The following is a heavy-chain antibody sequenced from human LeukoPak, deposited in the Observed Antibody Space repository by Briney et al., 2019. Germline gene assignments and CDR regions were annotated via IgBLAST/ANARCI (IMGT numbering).Heavy chain of an antibody. Sequence: TTSETLSLTCTVSGGSISSSSYYWGWIRQPPGKGLEWIGSIYYSGSTYYNPSLKSRVTISVDTSKNQFSLKLSSVTAADTAVYYCARLTDGQWLGYYFDYWGRGTLVTVSS. CDR3: ARLTDGQWLGYYFDY. CDR2: IYYSGST. D-gene: IGHD6-19*01. J-gene: IGHJ4*02. V-gene: IGHV4-39*01. CDR1: GGSISSSSYY.